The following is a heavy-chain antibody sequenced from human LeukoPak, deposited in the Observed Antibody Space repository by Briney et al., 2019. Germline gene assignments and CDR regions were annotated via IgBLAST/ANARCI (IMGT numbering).Heavy chain of an antibody. Sequence: GGSLRLSCAASGFTFSSYDIHWVRQAPGKGLEWVAFIRYDGSNKYYADSVKGRFTISRDNSKNTLYLQMNSLRAEDTAAYYCAKEGGSSGWYPQGKFDYWGQGTLVTVSS. V-gene: IGHV3-30*02. CDR2: IRYDGSNK. J-gene: IGHJ4*02. CDR3: AKEGGSSGWYPQGKFDY. CDR1: GFTFSSYD. D-gene: IGHD6-19*01.